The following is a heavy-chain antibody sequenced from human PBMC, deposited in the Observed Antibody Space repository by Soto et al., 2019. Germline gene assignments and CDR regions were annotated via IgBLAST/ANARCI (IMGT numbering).Heavy chain of an antibody. CDR2: IRGSGGSA. V-gene: IGHV3-23*01. D-gene: IGHD4-17*01. Sequence: LRLSCAASGITFSSYAMTWVRQAAGKGLEWVSTIRGSGGSAYYADSVKGRFTISRDNDKNTLYPQMNSLRAEDTAVYYCAKSYGDHYYYYGMNVWGQGTTVTVSS. J-gene: IGHJ6*02. CDR3: AKSYGDHYYYYGMNV. CDR1: GITFSSYA.